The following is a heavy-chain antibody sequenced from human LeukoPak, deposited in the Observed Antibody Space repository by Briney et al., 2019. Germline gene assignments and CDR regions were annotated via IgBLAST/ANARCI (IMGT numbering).Heavy chain of an antibody. CDR1: GGSISSFY. D-gene: IGHD1-1*01. V-gene: IGHV4-59*01. CDR3: ARHGTSGTNLNWFDP. J-gene: IGHJ5*02. CDR2: IYYSGST. Sequence: SETLSLTCAVSGGSISSFYWSWIRQPPGKGLEWIGYIYYSGSTNYNPSLKSRVTISVDTSKNQFSLKLSSVTAADTAVFYCARHGTSGTNLNWFDPWGQGTLVTVSS.